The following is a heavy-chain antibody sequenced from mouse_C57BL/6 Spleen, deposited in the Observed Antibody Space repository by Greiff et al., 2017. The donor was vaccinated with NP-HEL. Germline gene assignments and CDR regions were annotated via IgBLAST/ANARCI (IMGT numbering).Heavy chain of an antibody. CDR1: GYTFTSYW. Sequence: VKLQQPGAELVKPGASVKLSCKASGYTFTSYWMQWVKQRPGQGLEWIGEIDPSDSYTNYNQKFKGKATLTVDTSSSTAYMQLSSLTSEDSAVYYCARAYGSSWYFDVWGTGTTVTVSS. CDR3: ARAYGSSWYFDV. D-gene: IGHD1-1*01. CDR2: IDPSDSYT. V-gene: IGHV1-50*01. J-gene: IGHJ1*03.